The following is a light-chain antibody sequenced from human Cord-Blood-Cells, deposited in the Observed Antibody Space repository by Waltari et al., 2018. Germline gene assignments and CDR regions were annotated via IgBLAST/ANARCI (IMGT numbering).Light chain of an antibody. V-gene: IGKV4-1*01. Sequence: DIVMTQSPDSMAVSLGERATINCKSSQSVLYSSNNKKYLAWYQQQPGQPPKLLIYWASTRESGVPDRFSGSGSGTDFTLTISSLQAEDVAVYYCQQYYSTPLTFGPGTKVDIK. J-gene: IGKJ3*01. CDR1: QSVLYSSNNKKY. CDR2: WAS. CDR3: QQYYSTPLT.